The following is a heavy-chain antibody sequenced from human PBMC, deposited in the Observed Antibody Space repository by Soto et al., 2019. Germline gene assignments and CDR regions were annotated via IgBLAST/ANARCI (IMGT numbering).Heavy chain of an antibody. CDR3: ARSLGVGEFDY. CDR2: IYYSGST. D-gene: IGHD3-16*01. J-gene: IGHJ4*02. V-gene: IGHV4-59*01. Sequence: SETLSLTCTVSGGSISSYYWSWIRQPPGKGLEWIGYIYYSGSTNYNPSLKSRVTISVDTSKNQFSLKLSSVTAADTAVYYCARSLGVGEFDYWGQGTLVTVSS. CDR1: GGSISSYY.